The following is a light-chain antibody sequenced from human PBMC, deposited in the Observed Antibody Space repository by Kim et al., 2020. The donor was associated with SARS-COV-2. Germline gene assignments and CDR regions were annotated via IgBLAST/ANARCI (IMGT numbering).Light chain of an antibody. J-gene: IGLJ2*01. CDR1: NIENKN. V-gene: IGLV3-9*01. Sequence: SYELTQPPSVSVALGQTATIPCGGNNIENKNVHLYHQRPGQAPVLVMYRDKMRPSGIPERLSGSNSGNTSTLTISRVEAGDEGDYDCQVWDSRTVVFGGGTQLTVL. CDR2: RDK. CDR3: QVWDSRTVV.